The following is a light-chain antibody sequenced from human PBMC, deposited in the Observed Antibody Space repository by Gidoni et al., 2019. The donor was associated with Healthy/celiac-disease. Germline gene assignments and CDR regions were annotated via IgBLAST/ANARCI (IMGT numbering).Light chain of an antibody. CDR3: QQRSNWPPLT. CDR1: QSVSSY. V-gene: IGKV3-11*01. Sequence: IVLTQPPATLSLSTGERATPSCRASQSVSSYLPWYQQKPGQPPSLLIYDAANRATSIPARFSSGGSGTDLTLTISSLEHEDVAVYYCQQRSNWPPLTFGGGTKVEIK. CDR2: DAA. J-gene: IGKJ4*01.